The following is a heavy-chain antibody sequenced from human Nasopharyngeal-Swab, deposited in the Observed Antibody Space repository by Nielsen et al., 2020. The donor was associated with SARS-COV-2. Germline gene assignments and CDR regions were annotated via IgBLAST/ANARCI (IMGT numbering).Heavy chain of an antibody. CDR1: GGSISSYY. J-gene: IGHJ6*02. D-gene: IGHD5-12*01. Sequence: SETLSLTCTVSGGSISSYYWSWIRQPPGKGLEWIGYIYYSGSTNYNPSLKSRVTISVDTSKNQFSLKLSSVTAADTAVYYCARAGGYDYSYYYYYGMDVWGQGTTVTVSS. CDR3: ARAGGYDYSYYYYYGMDV. CDR2: IYYSGST. V-gene: IGHV4-59*13.